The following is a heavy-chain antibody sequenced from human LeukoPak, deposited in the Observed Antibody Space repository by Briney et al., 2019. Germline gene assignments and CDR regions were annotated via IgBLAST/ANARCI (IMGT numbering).Heavy chain of an antibody. J-gene: IGHJ4*02. V-gene: IGHV3-30*03. CDR2: ISYDGSNK. CDR3: ATAVAGPPDY. D-gene: IGHD6-19*01. Sequence: GGSLRLSCAASGFTFSNAWMSWVRQAPGKGLEWVAVISYDGSNKYYADSVKGRFTISRDDSKNTLYLQMNSLRAEDTAVYYCATAVAGPPDYWGQGTLVTVSS. CDR1: GFTFSNAW.